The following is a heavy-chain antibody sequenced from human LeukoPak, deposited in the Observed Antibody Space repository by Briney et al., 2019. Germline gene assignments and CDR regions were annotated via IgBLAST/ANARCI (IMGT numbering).Heavy chain of an antibody. J-gene: IGHJ3*02. D-gene: IGHD2-2*01. CDR3: ARSSAREYCSSTSCYLIGAFDM. Sequence: PGGSLRLSCAASGFTFSSYWMSWVRQAPGKGLEWVANINQDGSEEYYVDSVKGRLTISRDNAKNSLSLQMNSLRVEDTAVYYCARSSAREYCSSTSCYLIGAFDMWGQGTMVTVSS. CDR1: GFTFSSYW. CDR2: INQDGSEE. V-gene: IGHV3-7*01.